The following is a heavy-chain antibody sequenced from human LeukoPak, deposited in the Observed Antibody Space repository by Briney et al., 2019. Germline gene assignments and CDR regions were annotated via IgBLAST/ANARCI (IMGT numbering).Heavy chain of an antibody. CDR2: ISGSGGST. J-gene: IGHJ4*02. CDR3: AKDHYWSIDY. D-gene: IGHD3-3*01. V-gene: IGHV3-23*01. CDR1: GFTFSSYA. Sequence: GGSLRLSCATSGFTFSSYAMSWVRQAPGKGLEWVSAISGSGGSTYYADSVKGRFTISRDNSKNTLYLQMNSLRAEDTGVYYCAKDHYWSIDYWGRGTLVTVSS.